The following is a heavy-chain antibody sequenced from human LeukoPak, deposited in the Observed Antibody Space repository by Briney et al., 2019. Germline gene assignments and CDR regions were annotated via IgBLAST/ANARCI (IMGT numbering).Heavy chain of an antibody. CDR1: GNYW. V-gene: IGHV3-74*01. J-gene: IGHJ6*02. CDR3: AKEEDSPTNFWSGCYSYYYYGMDV. Sequence: GGSLRLSCAASGNYWMHWVRQAPGKGLVWVSHINGDGSWTTYADSVKGRFTISKDNAKNTVYLQMNSLRAEDTAVYYCAKEEDSPTNFWSGCYSYYYYGMDVWGQGTTVTVSS. D-gene: IGHD3-3*01. CDR2: INGDGSWT.